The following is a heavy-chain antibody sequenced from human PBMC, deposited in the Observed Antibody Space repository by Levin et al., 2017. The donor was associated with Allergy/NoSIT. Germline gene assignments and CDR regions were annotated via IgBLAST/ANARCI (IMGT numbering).Heavy chain of an antibody. V-gene: IGHV1-2*04. D-gene: IGHD2-15*01. Sequence: ASVKVSCKASGYTFTGYYMHWVRQAPGQGLEWMGWINPNSGGTNYAQKFQGWVTMTRDTSISTAYMELSRLRSDDTAVYYCATSGVAAPGWFDPWGQGTLVTVSS. CDR3: ATSGVAAPGWFDP. CDR1: GYTFTGYY. J-gene: IGHJ5*02. CDR2: INPNSGGT.